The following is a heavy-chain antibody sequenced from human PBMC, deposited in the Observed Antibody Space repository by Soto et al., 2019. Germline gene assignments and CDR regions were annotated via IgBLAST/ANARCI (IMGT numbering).Heavy chain of an antibody. V-gene: IGHV5-51*01. CDR1: GYSFTSYW. CDR3: ARSGRYSGSYHDAFDI. Sequence: RGESLKISCKGSGYSFTSYWIGWVRQMPGKGLEWMGIIYPGDSDTRYSPSFQGQVTISADKSISTAYLQWSSLKASDTAMYYCARSGRYSGSYHDAFDIWGQGTMVTV. D-gene: IGHD1-26*01. J-gene: IGHJ3*02. CDR2: IYPGDSDT.